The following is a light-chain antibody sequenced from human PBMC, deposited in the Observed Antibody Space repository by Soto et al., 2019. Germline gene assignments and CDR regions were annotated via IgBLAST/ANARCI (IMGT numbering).Light chain of an antibody. Sequence: DIEMTQSPSSVSASIGDRVTITCRASQIIGSRLAWYQQKPGKAPTLLIYAASSLQGGVPLRFSGSGSGTDFLLTITSLQADDSATSYCQQANSFPFTFGPGTKVHI. CDR3: QQANSFPFT. CDR1: QIIGSR. CDR2: AAS. J-gene: IGKJ3*01. V-gene: IGKV1-12*02.